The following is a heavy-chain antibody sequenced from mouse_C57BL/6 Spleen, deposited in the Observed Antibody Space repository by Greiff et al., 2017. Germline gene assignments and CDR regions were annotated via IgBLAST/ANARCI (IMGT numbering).Heavy chain of an antibody. J-gene: IGHJ1*03. CDR1: GYAFSSSW. Sequence: QVQLQQSGPELVKPGASVKISCKASGYAFSSSWMTWVKQRPGKGLEWIGRIYPGDGDTNYNGKFKGKATLTADKSSSTAYMQLSSLTSEDSAVYFCAREGTTVYFDVWGTGTTVTVSS. CDR3: AREGTTVYFDV. CDR2: IYPGDGDT. D-gene: IGHD1-1*01. V-gene: IGHV1-82*01.